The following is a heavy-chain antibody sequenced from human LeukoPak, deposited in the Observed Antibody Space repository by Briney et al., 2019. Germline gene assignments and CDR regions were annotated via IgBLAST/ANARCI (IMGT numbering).Heavy chain of an antibody. CDR2: IYYSGST. D-gene: IGHD3-10*01. J-gene: IGHJ3*02. CDR3: ARGHIAMVRGVIIYDAFDI. Sequence: SSETLSLTCTVSGGSISSYYWSWIRQPPGKGLEWIGYIYYSGSTNYNPSLKSRVTISVDTSKNQFSLKLSSVTAADTAVYYCARGHIAMVRGVIIYDAFDIWGQGTMVTVSS. CDR1: GGSISSYY. V-gene: IGHV4-59*01.